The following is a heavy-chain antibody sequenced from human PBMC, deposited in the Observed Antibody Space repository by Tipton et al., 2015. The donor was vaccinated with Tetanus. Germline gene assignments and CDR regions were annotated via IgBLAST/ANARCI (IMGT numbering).Heavy chain of an antibody. V-gene: IGHV3-15*01. CDR3: TTRITVYGVATLPGMDV. J-gene: IGHJ6*02. Sequence: SLRLSCAASGFTFSTHGMHWVRQAPGKGLEWVGRIKNEAIGGATEYAAPVKGRFIISRDDSKSTVFLQMNSLKTEDSALYYCTTRITVYGVATLPGMDVWGQGTTVSVSS. CDR2: IKNEAIGGAT. D-gene: IGHD3-3*01. CDR1: GFTFSTHG.